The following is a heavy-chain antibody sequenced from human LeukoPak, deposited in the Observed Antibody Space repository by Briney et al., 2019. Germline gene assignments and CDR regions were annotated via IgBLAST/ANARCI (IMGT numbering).Heavy chain of an antibody. V-gene: IGHV3-30*02. CDR2: IRYDGSNK. D-gene: IGHD6-6*01. CDR1: GFTFSRYG. CDR3: AKSSSSKYYYYMDV. J-gene: IGHJ6*03. Sequence: GGSLRLSCAASGFTFSRYGMHWVRQAPGKGLEWVAFIRYDGSNKYYADSVKGRFTISRDNSKNTLYLQMNSLRAEDTAVYYCAKSSSSKYYYYMDVWGKGTTVTVSS.